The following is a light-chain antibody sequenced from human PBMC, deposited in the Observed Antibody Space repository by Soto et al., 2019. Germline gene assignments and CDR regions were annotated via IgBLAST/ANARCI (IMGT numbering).Light chain of an antibody. J-gene: IGKJ1*01. Sequence: EIVMTQSPATLSVSPGERATLSCRARQSVGSNLAWYQQKPGQAPRLLIYGASTRAAGIPARFSGSGSGTEFTLIISGLQSEDSAVYFCQQYNTRWTFGPGTKVAIK. CDR2: GAS. CDR3: QQYNTRWT. CDR1: QSVGSN. V-gene: IGKV3-15*01.